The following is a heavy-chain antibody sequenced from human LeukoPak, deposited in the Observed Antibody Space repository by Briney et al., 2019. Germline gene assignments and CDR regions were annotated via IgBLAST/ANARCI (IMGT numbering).Heavy chain of an antibody. V-gene: IGHV3-48*04. CDR3: ARWGIGGYDA. CDR1: GFTFSTYT. D-gene: IGHD3-16*01. J-gene: IGHJ5*02. Sequence: GGSLRLSCAASGFTFSTYTMNWVRQAPGRGLDWVSYISTSGSTVYYADSVKGRFTISRDNAKNPLYLQMNSLRAEDTAVYYCARWGIGGYDAWGQGTLVTVSS. CDR2: ISTSGSTV.